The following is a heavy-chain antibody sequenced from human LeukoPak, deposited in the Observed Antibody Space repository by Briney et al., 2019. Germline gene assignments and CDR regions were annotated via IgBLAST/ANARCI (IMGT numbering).Heavy chain of an antibody. CDR2: IKQDGSDN. J-gene: IGHJ3*02. V-gene: IGHV3-7*01. D-gene: IGHD3-10*01. CDR3: ARGGYYGSGTNPREGAFDI. CDR1: GFTFDSYW. Sequence: PGGSLRLSCAASGFTFDSYWMSWVRQAPGKGLEWVANIKQDGSDNYYVDSVKGRFTISRDNAKNSLYLQMNSLRADDTAVYYCARGGYYGSGTNPREGAFDIWGQGTMVTVSS.